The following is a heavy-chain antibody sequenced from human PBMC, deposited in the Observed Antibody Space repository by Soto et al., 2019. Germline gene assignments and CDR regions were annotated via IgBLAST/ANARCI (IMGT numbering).Heavy chain of an antibody. D-gene: IGHD5-18*01. CDR3: ARGRYSYGPQTDYFDY. V-gene: IGHV4-39*01. J-gene: IGHJ4*02. Sequence: SETLSLTCTVSGGSISSSSYYWGWIRQPPGKGLEWIGSIYYSGSTYYNPSLKSRVTISVDTSKNQFSLKLSSVTAADTAVYYCARGRYSYGPQTDYFDYWGQGTLVT. CDR1: GGSISSSSYY. CDR2: IYYSGST.